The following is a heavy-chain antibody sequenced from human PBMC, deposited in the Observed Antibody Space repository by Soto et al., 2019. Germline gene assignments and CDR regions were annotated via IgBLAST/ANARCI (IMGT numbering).Heavy chain of an antibody. Sequence: LRLSCAASGFAFNTYSMHWVRQAPGRGLEWVAVISYDGSNKFYADSVKGRFTISRDNSKNTLYLEMNSLRGEDTAVYYCAKVSPMGYFFDFWGQGTLVTAPQ. V-gene: IGHV3-30-3*01. J-gene: IGHJ4*02. CDR3: AKVSPMGYFFDF. CDR1: GFAFNTYS. CDR2: ISYDGSNK.